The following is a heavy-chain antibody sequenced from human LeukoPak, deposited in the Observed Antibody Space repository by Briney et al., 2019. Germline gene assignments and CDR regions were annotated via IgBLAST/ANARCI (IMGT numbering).Heavy chain of an antibody. CDR3: AREYSSSWYFSYYGMDV. CDR2: INTNTGNP. V-gene: IGHV7-4-1*02. CDR1: GYTFTSYA. J-gene: IGHJ6*02. D-gene: IGHD6-13*01. Sequence: ASVKVSCKASGYTFTSYAMNWVRQAPGQGLEWMGWINTNTGNPTYAQGFTGRFVFSLDTSVSTAYLQISSLKAEDTAVYYCAREYSSSWYFSYYGMDVWGQGTTVTVPS.